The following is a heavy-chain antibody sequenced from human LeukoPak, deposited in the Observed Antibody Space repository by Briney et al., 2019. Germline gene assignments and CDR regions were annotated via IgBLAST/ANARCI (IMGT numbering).Heavy chain of an antibody. J-gene: IGHJ4*02. CDR3: AKGLPRDRDGAANFDY. D-gene: IGHD3-22*01. Sequence: PGGSLRLSCAASGFTVSTNCMTWVRQAPGKGLEWVSTIYSGGTTYYADSVMGRFTISRHNSRNTLYLQMNSLRAEDTAVYYCAKGLPRDRDGAANFDYWGQGTLVTVSS. V-gene: IGHV3-53*04. CDR1: GFTVSTNC. CDR2: IYSGGTT.